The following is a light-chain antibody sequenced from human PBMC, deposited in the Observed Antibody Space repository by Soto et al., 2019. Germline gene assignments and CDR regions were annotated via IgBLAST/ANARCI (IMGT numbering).Light chain of an antibody. J-gene: IGLJ3*02. CDR3: CSFAGSNSWV. V-gene: IGLV2-23*01. Sequence: QSALTQPASVSGSPGQSITISCTGTSSDVGTYDLVSWYQHHPGAAPKLMIYEATRRPSAISNRFSGSKSGNTASLTISGLQAEDEADYYCCSFAGSNSWVFGGGTKLTVL. CDR1: SSDVGTYDL. CDR2: EAT.